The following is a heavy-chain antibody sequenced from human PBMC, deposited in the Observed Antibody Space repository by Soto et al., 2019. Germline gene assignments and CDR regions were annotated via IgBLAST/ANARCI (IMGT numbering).Heavy chain of an antibody. CDR2: IDPSDSYT. V-gene: IGHV5-10-1*01. CDR1: GYSFTSYW. D-gene: IGHD3-3*01. CDR3: ARPSYDFWSGEYYYMDV. J-gene: IGHJ6*03. Sequence: GESLKISCKGSGYSFTSYWISWVRQMPWKGLEWMGRIDPSDSYTNYSPSFQGHVTISADKSISTAYLQWSSLKASDTAMYYCARPSYDFWSGEYYYMDVWGKGTTVTVSS.